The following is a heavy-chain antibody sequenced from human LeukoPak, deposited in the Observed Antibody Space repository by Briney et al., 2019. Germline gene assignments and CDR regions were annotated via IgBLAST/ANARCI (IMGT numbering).Heavy chain of an antibody. CDR2: ISAYNGNT. CDR3: ARVPYRKYDAFDI. CDR1: GYTFTSYG. V-gene: IGHV1-18*01. Sequence: EASVKVSCKASGYTFTSYGISWVRQAPGQGLEWMGWISAYNGNTNYAQKLQGRVTMTTDTSTSTAYMELSSLRSEDTAVYYCARVPYRKYDAFDIWGQGTMVTVSS. J-gene: IGHJ3*02. D-gene: IGHD1-14*01.